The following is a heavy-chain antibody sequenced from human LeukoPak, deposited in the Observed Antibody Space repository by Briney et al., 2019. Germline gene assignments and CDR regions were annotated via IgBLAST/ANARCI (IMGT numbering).Heavy chain of an antibody. V-gene: IGHV3-43D*03. J-gene: IGHJ4*02. CDR3: ARDLYCTNGVCFPTDY. Sequence: PGGSLRLSCAASGFTFGDYAMHWVRQAPGKSLEWVSLINWDGGDTYYADSVRGRFTISRDNSKNSLYLQMNSLRAEDTALYYCARDLYCTNGVCFPTDYWGQGTLVTVSS. CDR1: GFTFGDYA. CDR2: INWDGGDT. D-gene: IGHD2-8*01.